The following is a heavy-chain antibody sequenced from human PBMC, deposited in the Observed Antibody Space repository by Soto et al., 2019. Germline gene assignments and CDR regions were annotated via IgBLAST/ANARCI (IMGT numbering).Heavy chain of an antibody. V-gene: IGHV4-34*01. CDR2: VKDGGHT. CDR3: ARGQEGVVATH. J-gene: IGHJ4*02. Sequence: QVQLQQWGAGLLKPSETLSLNCAVTGGSLSGYYWSWIRQPPGKGLEWIGEVKDGGHTNYSPSLRGLVTISPDTATNPFSLRLNAVTAADTGAYYRARGQEGVVATHWDQGSLVTVSS. CDR1: GGSLSGYY. D-gene: IGHD5-12*01.